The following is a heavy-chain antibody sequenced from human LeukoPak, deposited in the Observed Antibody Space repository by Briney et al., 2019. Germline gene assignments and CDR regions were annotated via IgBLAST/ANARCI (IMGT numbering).Heavy chain of an antibody. CDR2: ISASGGTT. CDR1: GFTFSTSA. Sequence: GGSLRLSCATSGFTFSTSAMTWVRQAPEKGLEWVSVISASGGTTYYADSVKGRFTISRDNSKNTLYLQMDSLRADDTAVYYCARDRWELLSNSYHYCGLDVWGQGTTVTVSS. V-gene: IGHV3-23*01. J-gene: IGHJ6*02. D-gene: IGHD2-15*01. CDR3: ARDRWELLSNSYHYCGLDV.